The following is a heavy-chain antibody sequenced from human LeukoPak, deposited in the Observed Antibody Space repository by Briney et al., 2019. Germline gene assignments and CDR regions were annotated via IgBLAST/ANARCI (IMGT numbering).Heavy chain of an antibody. D-gene: IGHD3-16*02. Sequence: ASVTVSCKASGYTFTSYGISWVRQAPGQGVEWMGWISAYNGKTNYAQKLQGRVTMTTDTSTSTAYMELRSLRSADTAVYYCARDVAPTMITFGGVISLGFDYWGQGTLVTVST. CDR2: ISAYNGKT. CDR3: ARDVAPTMITFGGVISLGFDY. CDR1: GYTFTSYG. V-gene: IGHV1-18*01. J-gene: IGHJ4*02.